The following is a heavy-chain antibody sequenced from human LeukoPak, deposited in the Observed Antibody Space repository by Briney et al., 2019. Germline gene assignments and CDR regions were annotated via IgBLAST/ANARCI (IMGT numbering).Heavy chain of an antibody. CDR2: ITHSGGT. CDR3: ARGRIPNWGFEGTLFDA. J-gene: IGHJ4*02. Sequence: VKPSETLSLTCTVSGGSLNSYYWSWLRQPPGKGVEWIGFITHSGGTDFDSSLGGRVTISVDTSKNQFSLRLTSMTAADTAVYFRARGRIPNWGFEGTLFDAWGQGVLVTVSS. CDR1: GGSLNSYY. V-gene: IGHV4-59*01. D-gene: IGHD7-27*01.